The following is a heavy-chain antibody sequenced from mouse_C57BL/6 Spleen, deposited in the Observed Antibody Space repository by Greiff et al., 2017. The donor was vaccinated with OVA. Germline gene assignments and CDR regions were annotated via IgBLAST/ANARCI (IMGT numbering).Heavy chain of an antibody. D-gene: IGHD1-1*02. V-gene: IGHV1-76*01. Sequence: VQLQQSGAELVRPGASVKLSCKASGYTFTDYYINWVKQRPGQGLEWIARIYPGSGNTYYNEKFKGKATLTAEKSSSTAYMQLSSLTSEDSAVYFCAGGTMAPFAYWGQGTLVTVSA. CDR3: AGGTMAPFAY. CDR1: GYTFTDYY. CDR2: IYPGSGNT. J-gene: IGHJ3*01.